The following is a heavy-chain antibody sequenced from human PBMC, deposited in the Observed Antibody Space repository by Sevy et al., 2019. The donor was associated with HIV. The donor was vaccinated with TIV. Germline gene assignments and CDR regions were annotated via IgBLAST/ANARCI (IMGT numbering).Heavy chain of an antibody. CDR2: IYYSGST. D-gene: IGHD2-2*01. J-gene: IGHJ5*02. V-gene: IGHV4-39*01. CDR1: GGSISSSSYY. CDR3: AGHNCISTNGRGNWFDP. Sequence: SETLSLTCTVSGGSISSSSYYWGWIRQSPGKGLEWIGSIYYSGSTYYNPSLKSRVTISVDTSKNQFSLKLSSVTAADTAVDYGAGHNCISTNGRGNWFDPWGQGTLVTVSS.